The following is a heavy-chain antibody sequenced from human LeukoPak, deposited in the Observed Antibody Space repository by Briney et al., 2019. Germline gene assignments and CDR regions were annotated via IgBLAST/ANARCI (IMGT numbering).Heavy chain of an antibody. D-gene: IGHD6-19*01. V-gene: IGHV3-48*04. J-gene: IGHJ4*02. CDR2: ISSLSGTR. CDR3: ARGVRQWLLTYYFDY. Sequence: GGSLRLSCAASGLTFSSYSMNWVRQAPGKGLEWVSFISSLSGTRDYADSVKGRFTISRDNAKNSLYLQMNSLRAEDTAVYYCARGVRQWLLTYYFDYWGQGTLVTVSS. CDR1: GLTFSSYS.